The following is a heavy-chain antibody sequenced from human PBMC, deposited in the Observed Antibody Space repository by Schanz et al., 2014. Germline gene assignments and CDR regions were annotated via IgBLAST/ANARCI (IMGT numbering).Heavy chain of an antibody. V-gene: IGHV3-11*05. CDR3: ARAQGVIRLYYGVDV. D-gene: IGHD3-10*01. CDR1: GISFSDYY. CDR2: ISDSGDST. J-gene: IGHJ6*02. Sequence: VQLVESGGGLVQPGGSLRLSCAASGISFSDYYMTWMRQAPGKGLEWVSDISDSGDSTHYADSVKGRFTISRDNSMNTVYLQMNSLRSDDAAVYYCARAQGVIRLYYGVDVWGQGTTVTVSS.